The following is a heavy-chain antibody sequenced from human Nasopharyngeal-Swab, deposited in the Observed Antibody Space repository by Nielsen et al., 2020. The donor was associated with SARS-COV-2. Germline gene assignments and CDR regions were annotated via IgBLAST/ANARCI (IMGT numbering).Heavy chain of an antibody. CDR1: GYTFTSYY. D-gene: IGHD5-12*01. CDR2: INPSGGST. CDR3: ASCIVATAYGPSHYYYYAMDV. J-gene: IGHJ6*02. Sequence: ASVKVSCKASGYTFTSYYMHWVRQAPGQGLEWMGIINPSGGSTSYAQKFQGRVTITADKSTSTAYMELSSLRSEDAAVYYCASCIVATAYGPSHYYYYAMDVWGQGTTVTVSS. V-gene: IGHV1-46*01.